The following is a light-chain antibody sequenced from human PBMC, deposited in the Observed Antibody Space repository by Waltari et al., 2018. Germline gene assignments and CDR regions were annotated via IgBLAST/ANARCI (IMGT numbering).Light chain of an antibody. CDR2: GAS. V-gene: IGKV3-20*01. CDR1: QTINNNF. J-gene: IGKJ4*01. CDR3: QQYDGSVLT. Sequence: IVLTQSPDNLSLSPGQRATLSCRASQTINNNFLVWYQQKPGQAPRLIIHGASSRATGFPGRFSGSGSGTDFTLTISSLEPEDFAVYYCQQYDGSVLTFGGGTKVEI.